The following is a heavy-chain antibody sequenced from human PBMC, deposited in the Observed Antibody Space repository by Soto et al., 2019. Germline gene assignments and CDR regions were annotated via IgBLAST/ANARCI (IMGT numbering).Heavy chain of an antibody. CDR1: GGSISSYY. V-gene: IGHV4-59*08. Sequence: SETLSLTCTVSGGSISSYYWSWIRQPPGKGLEWIGYCYYSGSTNYNPSLKSRVTISVDTSKNQFSLRLSSVTAADTAVYYCARHPPGRELPTLDYRGQGTLVTVSS. D-gene: IGHD1-26*01. CDR2: CYYSGST. J-gene: IGHJ4*02. CDR3: ARHPPGRELPTLDY.